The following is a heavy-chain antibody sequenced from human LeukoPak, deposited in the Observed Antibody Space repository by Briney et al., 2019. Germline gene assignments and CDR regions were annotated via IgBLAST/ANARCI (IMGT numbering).Heavy chain of an antibody. Sequence: SETLSLTCAVYGGSFSGYYWSWIRQPPGKGLEWIGEINHSGSTNYNPSLKSRVTISVDTSKNQVSLTLRSVTAADTAVYYCVRERGYYGDSLWGQGTLVTVSS. J-gene: IGHJ4*02. V-gene: IGHV4-34*01. D-gene: IGHD4-17*01. CDR3: VRERGYYGDSL. CDR1: GGSFSGYY. CDR2: INHSGST.